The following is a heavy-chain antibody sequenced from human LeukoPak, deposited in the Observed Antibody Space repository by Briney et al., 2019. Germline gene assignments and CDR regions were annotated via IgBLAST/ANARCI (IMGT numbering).Heavy chain of an antibody. J-gene: IGHJ3*02. CDR1: DGSISSSSYY. D-gene: IGHD5-24*01. CDR3: ARRDLEMHAFDI. V-gene: IGHV4-39*01. CDR2: IYYSGST. Sequence: SETLSLTCTVSDGSISSSSYYWGWIRHPPGKGLEWVGSIYYSGSTYYNPSLKSRVTISVDTSKSQFSLKLSSVTAADTAVYSCARRDLEMHAFDIWGQGRMVTVSS.